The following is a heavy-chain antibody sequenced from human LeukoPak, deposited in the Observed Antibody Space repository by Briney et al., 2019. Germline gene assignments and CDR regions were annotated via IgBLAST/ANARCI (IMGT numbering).Heavy chain of an antibody. D-gene: IGHD6-6*01. Sequence: SVKVSCKASGGTFSSYAISWVRQAPGQGLEWMGGIIPIFGTANYAQKFQGRVTITTDESTSTAYMELSSLRSEDTAVYYCARSKLPQLAHFGFDPWGQGTLVTVSS. CDR3: ARSKLPQLAHFGFDP. CDR1: GGTFSSYA. J-gene: IGHJ5*02. V-gene: IGHV1-69*05. CDR2: IIPIFGTA.